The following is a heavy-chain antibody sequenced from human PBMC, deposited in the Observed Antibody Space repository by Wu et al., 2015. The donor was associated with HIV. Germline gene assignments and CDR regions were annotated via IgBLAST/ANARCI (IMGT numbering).Heavy chain of an antibody. CDR2: ISDYNRNK. CDR3: AREMGLGDGYDY. V-gene: IGHV1-18*01. Sequence: QIHLVQSGREVKKTGASMKLSCKTSGYDFDDYGIIWVRQAPGQGLEWMGWISDYNRNKKYGEKFRDRIMMNIDTITDTAYMELRSLRVDDTAVYYCAREMGLGDGYDYWGQGTLVTVSS. CDR1: GYDFDDYG. J-gene: IGHJ4*02. D-gene: IGHD5-24*01.